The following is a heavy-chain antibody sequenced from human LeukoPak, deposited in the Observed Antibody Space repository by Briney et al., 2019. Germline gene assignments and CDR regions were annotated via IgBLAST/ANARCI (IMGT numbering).Heavy chain of an antibody. Sequence: GGSLRLSCAASGFTFSSYWMHWVRQAPGKGLEWVSRINSNGSSKSYAASVKGRFTISRDNAKNALYLQMNSLRAEDTAVYYCARAPYYYDSSGYSEYWGQGTLVTVSS. CDR1: GFTFSSYW. CDR2: INSNGSSK. CDR3: ARAPYYYDSSGYSEY. J-gene: IGHJ4*02. V-gene: IGHV3-74*01. D-gene: IGHD3-22*01.